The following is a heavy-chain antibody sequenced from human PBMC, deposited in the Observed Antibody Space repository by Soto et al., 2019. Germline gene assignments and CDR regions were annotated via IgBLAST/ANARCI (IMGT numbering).Heavy chain of an antibody. CDR2: IYISGST. CDR1: GDSISSYY. CDR3: ARGVLRYYYYGMDV. J-gene: IGHJ6*02. V-gene: IGHV4-59*01. Sequence: QVQLQESGPGLVKPSETLSLTCTVSGDSISSYYWSWIRQPPGRGLEWIGYIYISGSTNYNPSLTGRVTISADTSKNQFSLKLTSVTAADTAVYYCARGVLRYYYYGMDVWGQGTTVTVSS.